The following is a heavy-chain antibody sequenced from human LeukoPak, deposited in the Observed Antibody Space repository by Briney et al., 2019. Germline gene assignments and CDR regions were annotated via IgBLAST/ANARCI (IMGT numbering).Heavy chain of an antibody. Sequence: GGSLRLSCAASGFTFCSYAMHWVRQAPRKGLEWVAVISYDGSNKYYADSVKGRFTISRDNSKNTLYLQMNSLRAEDTAVYYCARDRGSSWSLFDYWGQGTLVTVSS. D-gene: IGHD6-13*01. CDR1: GFTFCSYA. CDR2: ISYDGSNK. CDR3: ARDRGSSWSLFDY. J-gene: IGHJ4*02. V-gene: IGHV3-30-3*01.